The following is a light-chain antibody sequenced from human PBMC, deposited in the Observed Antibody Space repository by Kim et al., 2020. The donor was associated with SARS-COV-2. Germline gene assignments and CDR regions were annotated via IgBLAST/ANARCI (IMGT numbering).Light chain of an antibody. V-gene: IGLV3-19*01. J-gene: IGLJ2*01. CDR2: GRN. CDR3: QSRDSGGNVV. CDR1: SLRSYY. Sequence: SSELTQDPAVSVALGQTDRITCQGDSLRSYYATWYQQKPRQAPLLVIFGRNNRPSGIPDRFSGSTSGNTASLIISGAQAEDEADFYCQSRDSGGNVVFGGGTKLTVL.